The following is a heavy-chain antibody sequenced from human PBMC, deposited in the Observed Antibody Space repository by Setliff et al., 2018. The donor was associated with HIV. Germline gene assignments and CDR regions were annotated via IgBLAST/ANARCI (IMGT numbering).Heavy chain of an antibody. J-gene: IGHJ4*02. D-gene: IGHD3-22*01. CDR3: AKVESYYDSSGPDY. V-gene: IGHV3-48*03. Sequence: PGGSLRLSCAASGLTFSSYEMNWVRQAPGKGLEWVSYIGNSGSPIYYADSVKGRYTISRDDAKNSLFLQMNSLRAEDTAVNYCAKVESYYDSSGPDYWGQGTLVTVSS. CDR1: GLTFSSYE. CDR2: IGNSGSPI.